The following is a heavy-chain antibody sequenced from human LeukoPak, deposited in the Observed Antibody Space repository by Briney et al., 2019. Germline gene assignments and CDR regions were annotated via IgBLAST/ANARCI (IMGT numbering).Heavy chain of an antibody. CDR3: ARDGTVTAGPFDP. V-gene: IGHV3-33*08. D-gene: IGHD4-11*01. CDR1: GFTFSSSN. J-gene: IGHJ5*02. Sequence: GGSLRLSCAASGFTFSSSNMHWVRQAPGKGLEWVAFIWYDGSNKYYEDSVKGRFTISRDNSKNTLYLQMNSLRVEDTAVYYCARDGTVTAGPFDPWGQGTLVTVSS. CDR2: IWYDGSNK.